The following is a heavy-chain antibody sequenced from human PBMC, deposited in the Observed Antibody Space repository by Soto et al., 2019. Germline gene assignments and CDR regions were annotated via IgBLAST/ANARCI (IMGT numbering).Heavy chain of an antibody. CDR1: GGTFSSYA. D-gene: IGHD3-22*01. CDR3: ARDRRNYYDSSGSFDY. Sequence: QVQLVQSGAEVKKPGSSVKVSCKASGGTFSSYAISWVRQAPGQGLEWMGGIIPIFGTANYAQKFQGRVTITTDECTSTAYMGLSSLRSEDTAVYYWARDRRNYYDSSGSFDYWGQGTLVTVSS. J-gene: IGHJ4*02. CDR2: IIPIFGTA. V-gene: IGHV1-69*05.